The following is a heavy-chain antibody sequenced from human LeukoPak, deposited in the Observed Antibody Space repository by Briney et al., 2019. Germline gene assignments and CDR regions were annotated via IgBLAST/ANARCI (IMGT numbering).Heavy chain of an antibody. J-gene: IGHJ4*02. CDR2: ISAGGSRI. CDR1: GITFSTYT. Sequence: GGSLRLSCEASGITFSTYTMNWVRQTPGKGLEWVSYISAGGSRIDYADSVKGRFTISRDNAKNSVYLQMNSLRAEDTAVYYCAKGPYYFDYWGQGTLVTVSS. V-gene: IGHV3-48*01. CDR3: AKGPYYFDY. D-gene: IGHD3-16*01.